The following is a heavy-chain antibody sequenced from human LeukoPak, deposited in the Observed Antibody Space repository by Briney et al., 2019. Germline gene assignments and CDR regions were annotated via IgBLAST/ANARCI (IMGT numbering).Heavy chain of an antibody. J-gene: IGHJ4*02. Sequence: GRSLRLSWAASGFTFSSYAMHWVRQAPGKGLEWVTVISYDGSNKYYADSVKGRFTISRDNSKNTLYLQMNSLRAEDTAVYYCTRDPYSGYDPYYFDYWGQGTLVTVSS. V-gene: IGHV3-30*04. CDR3: TRDPYSGYDPYYFDY. D-gene: IGHD5-12*01. CDR1: GFTFSSYA. CDR2: ISYDGSNK.